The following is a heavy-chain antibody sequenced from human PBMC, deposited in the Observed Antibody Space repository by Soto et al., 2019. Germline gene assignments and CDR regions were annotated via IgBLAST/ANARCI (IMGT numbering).Heavy chain of an antibody. D-gene: IGHD6-13*01. CDR3: ANVYAAAGTVSLDY. J-gene: IGHJ4*02. CDR2: ISYDGSNK. Sequence: GGSLRLSCAASGFTFSSHGMHWVRQAPGKGLEWVAVISYDGSNKYYADSVKGRFTISRDNSKNTLYLQMNSLRAEDTAVYYCANVYAAAGTVSLDYWGQGTLVTVSS. V-gene: IGHV3-30*18. CDR1: GFTFSSHG.